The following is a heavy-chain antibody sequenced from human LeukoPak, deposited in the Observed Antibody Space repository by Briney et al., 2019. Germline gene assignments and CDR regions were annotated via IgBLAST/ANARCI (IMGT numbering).Heavy chain of an antibody. V-gene: IGHV1-18*01. CDR1: GYTLTSYG. J-gene: IGHJ4*02. CDR3: VLHDILTGYYAYFDY. Sequence: ASVKVSCKASGYTLTSYGISWVRQAPGQGLEWMGWISAYNGNTNYAQKLQGRVTMTTDTSTSTAYTELRSLRSDDTAVYYCVLHDILTGYYAYFDYWGQGTLVTVSS. D-gene: IGHD3-9*01. CDR2: ISAYNGNT.